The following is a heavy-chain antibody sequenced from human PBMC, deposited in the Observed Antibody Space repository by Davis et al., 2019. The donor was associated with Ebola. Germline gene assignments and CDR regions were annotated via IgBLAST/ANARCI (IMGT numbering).Heavy chain of an antibody. CDR2: IYYSGST. V-gene: IGHV4-39*07. J-gene: IGHJ6*04. CDR3: ARVLAGMDV. D-gene: IGHD5-12*01. CDR1: GGSISSSSYY. Sequence: PSETLSLTCTVSGGSISSSSYYWGWIRQPPGKGLEWIGSIYYSGSTYYNPSLKSRVTISVDTSKNQFSLKLSSVTAADTAVYYCARVLAGMDVWGKGTTVTVSS.